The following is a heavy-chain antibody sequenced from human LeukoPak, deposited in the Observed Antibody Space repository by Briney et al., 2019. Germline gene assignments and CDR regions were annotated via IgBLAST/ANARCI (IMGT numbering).Heavy chain of an antibody. CDR1: GGTCSSYA. V-gene: IGHV1-69*05. J-gene: IGHJ4*02. Sequence: GASVKVSCKASGGTCSSYAISWVRQAPGQGRGWMGRIIPIFGTANYAKKFQGRVTITTDETTSTAYMELSSLISEDTAVFYCWRGSQSGGSGYWGQGTLVTVSS. D-gene: IGHD3-10*01. CDR3: WRGSQSGGSGY. CDR2: IIPIFGTA.